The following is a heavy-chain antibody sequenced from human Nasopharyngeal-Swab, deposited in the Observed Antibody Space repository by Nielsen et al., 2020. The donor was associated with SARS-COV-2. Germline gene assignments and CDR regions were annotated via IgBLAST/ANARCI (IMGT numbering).Heavy chain of an antibody. V-gene: IGHV3-30*18. J-gene: IGHJ5*02. D-gene: IGHD4-17*01. Sequence: GESLKISCAASGFTFSSYGMHWVRQAPGKGLEWVAVISYDGSNKYYADSVKGQFTISRDNSKNTLYLQMNSLRAEDTAVYYCAKGEHDYGDYIYWFDPWGQGTLVTVSS. CDR1: GFTFSSYG. CDR3: AKGEHDYGDYIYWFDP. CDR2: ISYDGSNK.